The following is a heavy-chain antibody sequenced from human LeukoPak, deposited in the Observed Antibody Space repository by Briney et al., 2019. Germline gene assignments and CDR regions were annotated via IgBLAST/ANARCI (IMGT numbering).Heavy chain of an antibody. D-gene: IGHD5-24*01. CDR2: IIPILGIA. V-gene: IGHV1-69*04. Sequence: ASVKVSCKASGGTFSSYAISWVRQAPGQGLEWMGRIIPILGIANYAQKFQGRVTITADKSTSTAYMELSSLRSEDTAVYYCAGSRDGYNPHFDYWGQGTLVTVSS. CDR1: GGTFSSYA. CDR3: AGSRDGYNPHFDY. J-gene: IGHJ4*02.